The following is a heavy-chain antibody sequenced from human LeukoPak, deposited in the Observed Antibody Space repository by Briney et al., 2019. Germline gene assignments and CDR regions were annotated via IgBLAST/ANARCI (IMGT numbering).Heavy chain of an antibody. CDR2: IKQDGSEK. D-gene: IGHD3-10*01. J-gene: IGHJ3*02. CDR3: ARDYGSGSYGAFDI. V-gene: IGHV3-7*01. CDR1: GFTLSSYW. Sequence: GGSLRLSCVASGFTLSSYWMSWVRQAPGKGLEWVANIKQDGSEKYYVDSVKGRFTISRDNAKNSLYLQMNSLRAEDTAVYYCARDYGSGSYGAFDIWGQGTMVTVSS.